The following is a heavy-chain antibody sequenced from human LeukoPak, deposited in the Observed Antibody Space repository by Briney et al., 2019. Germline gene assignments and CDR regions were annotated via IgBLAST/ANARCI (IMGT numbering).Heavy chain of an antibody. V-gene: IGHV1-69*13. CDR1: GGTFSSYA. CDR3: VVGATPVDV. D-gene: IGHD1-26*01. J-gene: IGHJ6*04. Sequence: ASVKVSCKASGGTFSSYAISWVRQAPGQGLEWMGGIIPIFGTANYAQKFQGRVTITADESTSTTHMELSSLRSEDTAVYYCVVGATPVDVWGKGTTVTVSS. CDR2: IIPIFGTA.